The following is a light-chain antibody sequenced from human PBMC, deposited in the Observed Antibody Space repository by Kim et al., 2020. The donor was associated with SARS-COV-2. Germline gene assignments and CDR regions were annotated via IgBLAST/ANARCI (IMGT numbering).Light chain of an antibody. J-gene: IGKJ5*01. V-gene: IGKV3-15*01. CDR3: QQYNNWPPIT. CDR1: ESIDNN. CDR2: GAS. Sequence: SPGERSALSCRASESIDNNLAWYQQKPGQAPRLLIYGASTRATDIPARFSGSGSGTEFTLTITNLQSEDFVIYYCQQYNNWPPITFGQGTRLEIK.